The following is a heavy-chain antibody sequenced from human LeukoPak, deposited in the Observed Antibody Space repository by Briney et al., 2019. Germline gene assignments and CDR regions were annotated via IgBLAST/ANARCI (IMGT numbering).Heavy chain of an antibody. CDR1: GFTFSSYS. Sequence: GGSLRLSCAASGFTFSSYSMNWVRQAPGKGLEWVSSISSSSSYIYYADSVKGRFTISRDNAKNSLYLQMNSLRAEDTAVYYCARDRYSGSAAIAYWGQGTLVTVSS. V-gene: IGHV3-21*01. CDR2: ISSSSSYI. D-gene: IGHD1-26*01. CDR3: ARDRYSGSAAIAY. J-gene: IGHJ4*02.